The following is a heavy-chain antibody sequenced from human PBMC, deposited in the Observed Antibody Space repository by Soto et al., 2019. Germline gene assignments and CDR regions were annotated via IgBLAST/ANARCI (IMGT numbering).Heavy chain of an antibody. D-gene: IGHD2-21*02. CDR1: GESISSSSYY. CDR2: IYYSGRT. CDR3: ARQRPTVVTQAYFDH. Sequence: SETLSLTCIVSGESISSSSYYWGWIRQPPGKGLEWIGSIYYSGRTYYNPSFKSRVTISIDTSKNQFSLKLSSVTATDTAVYYCARQRPTVVTQAYFDHWGQGALVTVSS. V-gene: IGHV4-39*01. J-gene: IGHJ4*02.